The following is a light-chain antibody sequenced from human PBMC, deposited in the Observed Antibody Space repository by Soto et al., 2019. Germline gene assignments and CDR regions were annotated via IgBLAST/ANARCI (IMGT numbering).Light chain of an antibody. Sequence: DIQMTQPPSSLSASVGDRVTITCRTSQSISNYLNWYQQNPGKAPKLLIYAGSTLQSGVPLRFSCSGSGTDFTLTISSLQPEDFTTYYCQQSYRTPYTFGQGTRLDIK. V-gene: IGKV1-39*01. CDR3: QQSYRTPYT. CDR2: AGS. J-gene: IGKJ2*01. CDR1: QSISNY.